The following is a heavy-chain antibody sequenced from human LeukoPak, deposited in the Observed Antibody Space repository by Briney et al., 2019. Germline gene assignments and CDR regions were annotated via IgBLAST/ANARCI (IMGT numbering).Heavy chain of an antibody. J-gene: IGHJ6*02. V-gene: IGHV3-30-3*01. CDR1: GFTFSNYA. D-gene: IGHD3-3*01. Sequence: GGSLRLSCAASGFTFSNYAMHWVRQAPGKGLEWVAVISYDGTNKYYADSVKGRFTISRDNSKNTMYLQMNSLRAEDTAVYYCAREPDARYYDFWSGYMDVWGQGTTVTVSS. CDR3: AREPDARYYDFWSGYMDV. CDR2: ISYDGTNK.